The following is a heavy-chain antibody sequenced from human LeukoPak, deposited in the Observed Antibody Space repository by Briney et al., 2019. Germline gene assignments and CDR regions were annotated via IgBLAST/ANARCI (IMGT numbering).Heavy chain of an antibody. J-gene: IGHJ4*02. CDR3: ARSISGPSGSRGGRYYFDF. Sequence: GGSLRLSCAASGFTFSSDAMSWVRQAPGRGLEWVSAIGPSGSTYYSDSVKGRFAISRDNSKDTLHLQMNILRVEDTAIYYCARSISGPSGSRGGRYYFDFWGQGTLVTVSS. CDR1: GFTFSSDA. V-gene: IGHV3-23*01. D-gene: IGHD1-26*01. CDR2: IGPSGST.